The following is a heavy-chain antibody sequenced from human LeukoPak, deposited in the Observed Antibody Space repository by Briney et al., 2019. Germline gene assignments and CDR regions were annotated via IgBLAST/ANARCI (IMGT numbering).Heavy chain of an antibody. D-gene: IGHD5-12*01. V-gene: IGHV3-23*01. Sequence: PGGSLRLSCAASGFTFSSYAMSWVRQAPGKGLEWVSALSGSGGTTDYADSVKGRFTISRDISKNTLYLQMNSLRAEDTAIYYCSEVPPNHGPVIVALCIDYWGEGTLVTVSS. CDR1: GFTFSSYA. CDR2: LSGSGGTT. CDR3: SEVPPNHGPVIVALCIDY. J-gene: IGHJ4*02.